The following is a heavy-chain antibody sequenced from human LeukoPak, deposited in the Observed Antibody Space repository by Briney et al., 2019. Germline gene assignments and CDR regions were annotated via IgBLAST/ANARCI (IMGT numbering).Heavy chain of an antibody. J-gene: IGHJ4*02. D-gene: IGHD6-19*01. CDR1: GFTFSTFN. V-gene: IGHV3-30*18. CDR2: ISADESNE. CDR3: AKDRTHSSGWYYFDY. Sequence: PGGSLRLSCAAPGFTFSTFNMHWVRQAPGKGPEWVALISADESNEYYADSVKGRLTISRDNSKNTLYLQMNSLRAEDTAVYYCAKDRTHSSGWYYFDYWGQGTLVTVSS.